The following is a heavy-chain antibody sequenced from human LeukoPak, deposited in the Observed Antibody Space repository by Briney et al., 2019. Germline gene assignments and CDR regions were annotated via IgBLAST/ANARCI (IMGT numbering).Heavy chain of an antibody. V-gene: IGHV3-23*01. CDR3: AKRYSSWYYYFDY. CDR2: ISGSGGST. D-gene: IGHD6-13*01. Sequence: GGSLRLSCAASGFTFSSYAMSWVRQAPGKGLEWVSAISGSGGSTYYADSVKGRFTISRDNSKNTLYLQMNSLRAEDTAVHYCAKRYSSWYYYFDYWGQGTLVTVSS. CDR1: GFTFSSYA. J-gene: IGHJ4*02.